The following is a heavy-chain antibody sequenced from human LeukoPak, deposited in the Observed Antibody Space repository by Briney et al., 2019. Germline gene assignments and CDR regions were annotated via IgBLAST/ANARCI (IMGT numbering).Heavy chain of an antibody. D-gene: IGHD4-23*01. J-gene: IGHJ3*02. CDR1: GFSFSNCS. V-gene: IGHV3-21*01. CDR2: ISSSSTYI. CDR3: AGDYEGNLAFDI. Sequence: GGSLRLSCAASGFSFSNCSMNWVRQAPGKGLEWVSSISSSSTYIYYADSLEGRFTISRDNVRNSLYLQMNSLRAEDTAVYYCAGDYEGNLAFDIWGQGTMVTVSS.